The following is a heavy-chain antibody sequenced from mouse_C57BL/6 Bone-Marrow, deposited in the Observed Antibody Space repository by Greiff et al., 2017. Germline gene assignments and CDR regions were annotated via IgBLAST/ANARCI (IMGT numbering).Heavy chain of an antibody. CDR2: ISSGSSTI. V-gene: IGHV5-17*01. J-gene: IGHJ3*01. Sequence: EVKLMESGGGLVKPGGSLKLSCAASGFTFSDYGMHWVRQAPEKGLEWVAYISSGSSTIYYADTVKGRFTISRDNAKNTLFLQMTSLRSEDTAMXYCASTPWFAYWGKGTLVTVSA. CDR1: GFTFSDYG. CDR3: ASTPWFAY.